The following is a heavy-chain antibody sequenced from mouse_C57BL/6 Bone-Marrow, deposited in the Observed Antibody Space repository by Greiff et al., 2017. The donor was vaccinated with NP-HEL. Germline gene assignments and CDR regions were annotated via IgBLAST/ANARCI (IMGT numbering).Heavy chain of an antibody. J-gene: IGHJ2*01. V-gene: IGHV1-76*01. D-gene: IGHD2-5*01. CDR3: ARQWGYYNNYVGVDFDY. CDR2: IYPCSGNT. CDR1: GYTFTDYY. Sequence: QVQLQQPGAELVRPGASVKLSCKASGYTFTDYYINWVKQRPGQGLEWIARIYPCSGNTYYNEKFKGKATLTVEKSSSTAYMQLSSLTSEDSAVYCCARQWGYYNNYVGVDFDYWGQGTTLTVSS.